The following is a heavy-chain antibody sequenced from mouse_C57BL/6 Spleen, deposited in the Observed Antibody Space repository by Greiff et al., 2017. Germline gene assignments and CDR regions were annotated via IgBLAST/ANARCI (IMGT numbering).Heavy chain of an antibody. CDR1: GYTFTSYW. D-gene: IGHD1-1*01. J-gene: IGHJ4*01. V-gene: IGHV1-59*01. CDR2: IDPSDSYT. CDR3: ARRPLTVVVDYYAMDY. Sequence: VQLQQPGAELVRPGTSVKLSCKASGYTFTSYWMHWVKQRPGQGLEWIGVIDPSDSYTNYNQKFKGKATLTVDTSSSTAYMQLSSLTSEDSAVYYCARRPLTVVVDYYAMDYWGQGTSVTVSS.